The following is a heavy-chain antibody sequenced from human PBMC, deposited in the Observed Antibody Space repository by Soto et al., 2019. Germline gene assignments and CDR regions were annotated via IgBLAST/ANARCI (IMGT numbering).Heavy chain of an antibody. CDR3: ARERGDSIDY. CDR1: GGSIRSGGYY. D-gene: IGHD3-10*01. V-gene: IGHV4-31*03. Sequence: QVQLQESGPGLVKPSQTLSLTCTVSGGSIRSGGYYWSWISQHPGKGLEWIGYIYYSGSTYYNPSLKSRVTRSVGTSKNQFSLKLSYVTAADTAVYYCARERGDSIDYWGQGTLVTVSS. CDR2: IYYSGST. J-gene: IGHJ4*02.